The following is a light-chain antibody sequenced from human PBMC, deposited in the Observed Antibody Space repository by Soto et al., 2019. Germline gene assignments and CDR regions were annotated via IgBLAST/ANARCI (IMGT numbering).Light chain of an antibody. CDR1: QSISSW. CDR3: QNYNNWPWT. CDR2: DAS. J-gene: IGKJ1*01. Sequence: DIQMTQSPSTLSASVGDRVTITCRASQSISSWLAWYQQKPGKAPKLLIYDASSLESGVPSRFSGSGSGTEFNLTISSLQPDDFAPYYYQNYNNWPWTFGQGTNVEI. V-gene: IGKV1-5*01.